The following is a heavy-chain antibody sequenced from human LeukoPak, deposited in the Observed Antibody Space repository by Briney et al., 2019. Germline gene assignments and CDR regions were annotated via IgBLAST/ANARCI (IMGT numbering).Heavy chain of an antibody. CDR3: ARTGVVAATVDY. D-gene: IGHD2-15*01. CDR1: GFTFSNYE. V-gene: IGHV3-48*03. CDR2: ISTSGNTV. J-gene: IGHJ4*02. Sequence: LAGGSLRLSCAASGFTFSNYEMNWVRQAPGKGLEWLSYISTSGNTVYYADSVKGRFTISRDNAKKSLYLQMNSLRAEDTAVYYCARTGVVAATVDYWGQGTLVTVSS.